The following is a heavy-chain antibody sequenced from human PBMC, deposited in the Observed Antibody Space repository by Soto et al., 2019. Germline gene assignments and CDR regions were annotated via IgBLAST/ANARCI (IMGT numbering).Heavy chain of an antibody. Sequence: EVQLVQSGAEVKKPGESLRISCKGSGYSFTSYWISWVRQMPGKGLEWMGRIDPSDSYSNYSPSFEGHVTISADKSISTAYLQCSSRKASDTAMYYCARFDIGALDPWGQGTLVTVSS. CDR1: GYSFTSYW. CDR3: ARFDIGALDP. V-gene: IGHV5-10-1*01. D-gene: IGHD2-15*01. CDR2: IDPSDSYS. J-gene: IGHJ5*02.